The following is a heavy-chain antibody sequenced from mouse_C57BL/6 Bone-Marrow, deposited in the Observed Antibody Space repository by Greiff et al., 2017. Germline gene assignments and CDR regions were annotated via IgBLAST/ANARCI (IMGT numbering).Heavy chain of an antibody. CDR3: ARPSTVVTNYYAMDY. Sequence: VQLQQSGAELARPGASVKLSCKASGYTFTSYGISWVKQRTGQGLEWIGEIYPRSGNTYYNEKFKGKATLTADKSSSTAYMELRSLTSEDSAVYFCARPSTVVTNYYAMDYWGQGTSVTVSS. V-gene: IGHV1-81*01. CDR2: IYPRSGNT. J-gene: IGHJ4*01. D-gene: IGHD1-1*01. CDR1: GYTFTSYG.